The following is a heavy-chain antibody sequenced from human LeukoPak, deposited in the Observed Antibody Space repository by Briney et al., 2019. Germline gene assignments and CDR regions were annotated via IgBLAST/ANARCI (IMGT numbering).Heavy chain of an antibody. CDR3: ARGSGSRLDDYYYMDV. V-gene: IGHV1-69*06. Sequence: SVKVSCKASGGTFSSYAISWVRQAPGQGLEWMGGIIPIFGTANYAQKFQGRVTITADKSTSTAYMELSSLRSEDTAVYYCARGSGSRLDDYYYMDVWGKGTTVTVSS. CDR1: GGTFSSYA. D-gene: IGHD3-10*01. CDR2: IIPIFGTA. J-gene: IGHJ6*03.